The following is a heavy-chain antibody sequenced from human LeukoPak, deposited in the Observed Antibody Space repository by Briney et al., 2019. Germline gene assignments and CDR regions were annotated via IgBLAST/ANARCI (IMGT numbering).Heavy chain of an antibody. D-gene: IGHD3-22*01. V-gene: IGHV3-30*18. CDR1: GFTFSSYW. J-gene: IGHJ3*02. Sequence: GGSLRLSCAASGFTFSSYWMHWVRQAPGKGLEWVAVISYDGSNKYYADSVKGRFTIPRDNSKNTLYLQMNSLRAEDTAVYYCAKGQVVVTTGCAFDIWGQGTMVTVSS. CDR3: AKGQVVVTTGCAFDI. CDR2: ISYDGSNK.